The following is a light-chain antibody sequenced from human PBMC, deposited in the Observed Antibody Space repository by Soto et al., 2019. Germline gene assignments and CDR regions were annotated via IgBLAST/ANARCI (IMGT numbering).Light chain of an antibody. CDR3: AAYTGNWNGPV. CDR2: RSD. Sequence: QSALTQPPSVSGAPGQRVSISCSGSSSNIGAGFDVHWYQQFPGAAPKLLIYRSDQRPSGVPERFSGSKSGTSASLTISGLRPEDEAQYYCAAYTGNWNGPVFGGGTKLTVL. V-gene: IGLV1-40*01. CDR1: SSNIGAGFD. J-gene: IGLJ2*01.